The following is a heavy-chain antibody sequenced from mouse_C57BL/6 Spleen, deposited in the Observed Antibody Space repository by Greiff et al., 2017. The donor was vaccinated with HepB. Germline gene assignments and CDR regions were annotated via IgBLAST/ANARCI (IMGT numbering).Heavy chain of an antibody. Sequence: VKLQQPGAELVKPGASVKMSCKASGYTFTSYWITWVKQRPGQGLEWIGDIYPGSGSTNYNEKFKSKATLTVDTSSRTAYMQLSSLTSEDSAVYYCARLTTVVAGDYWGQGTTLTVSS. V-gene: IGHV1-55*01. J-gene: IGHJ2*01. CDR1: GYTFTSYW. CDR3: ARLTTVVAGDY. CDR2: IYPGSGST. D-gene: IGHD1-1*01.